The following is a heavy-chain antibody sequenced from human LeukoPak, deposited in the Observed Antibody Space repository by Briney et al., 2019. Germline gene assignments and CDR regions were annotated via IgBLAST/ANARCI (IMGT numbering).Heavy chain of an antibody. J-gene: IGHJ4*02. D-gene: IGHD6-19*01. CDR3: AKEPAYSSGCLDY. CDR2: ISYDGNNK. V-gene: IGHV3-30*18. CDR1: RFTFSSYG. Sequence: PGGSLRLSCAASRFTFSSYGMHWVRQAPGKGLEWVAVISYDGNNKYYADSVKGRFTISRDNSKNTLYLQMNSPRAEDTAVYYCAKEPAYSSGCLDYWGQGTLVTVSS.